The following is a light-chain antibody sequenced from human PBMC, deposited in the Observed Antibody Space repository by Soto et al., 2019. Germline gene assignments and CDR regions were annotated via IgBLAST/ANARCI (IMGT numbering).Light chain of an antibody. J-gene: IGKJ1*01. CDR2: GAS. CDR3: QQYGSSPWT. CDR1: QSVSSSY. V-gene: IGKV3-20*01. Sequence: EIVLTQSPGTLSLSPGERATLSCRASQSVSSSYLAWYQQKPGQAPRLLIYGASTGATGIPDRFSGSGSGTDFTLTISRLEPEDFALYYCQQYGSSPWTFGQGTKVEIK.